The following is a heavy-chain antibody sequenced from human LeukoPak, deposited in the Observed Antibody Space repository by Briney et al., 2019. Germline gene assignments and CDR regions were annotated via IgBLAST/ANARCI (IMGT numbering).Heavy chain of an antibody. J-gene: IGHJ4*02. Sequence: PGGSLRLSCAASGFFFSNSGMHWVRQAPGKRLEWVAILPYDGNNEYYADSVKGRFTASRDNSENTLYLQMNSLRAEDTAVYFCAKRGVVIRVILVGFHKEAYYFDSWGQGALVTVSS. CDR3: AKRGVVIRVILVGFHKEAYYFDS. CDR1: GFFFSNSG. CDR2: LPYDGNNE. V-gene: IGHV3-30*18. D-gene: IGHD3-22*01.